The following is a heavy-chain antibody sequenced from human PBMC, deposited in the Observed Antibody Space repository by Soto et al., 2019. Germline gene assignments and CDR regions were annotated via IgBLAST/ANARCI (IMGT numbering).Heavy chain of an antibody. CDR2: ISGSGGST. V-gene: IGHV3-23*01. D-gene: IGHD5-18*01. CDR3: AKDLSWIPQLDH. J-gene: IGHJ4*02. Sequence: XGSLRLSCSASGFTLSSYSMSWVRQAPGKGLDWVSAISGSGGSTYYADSVKGRFTISRDNSKNTLYLQMNSLRAEDTAVYYCAKDLSWIPQLDHWGQGTLVTVSS. CDR1: GFTLSSYS.